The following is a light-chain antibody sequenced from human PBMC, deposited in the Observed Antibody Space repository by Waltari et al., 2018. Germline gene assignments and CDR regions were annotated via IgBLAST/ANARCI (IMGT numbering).Light chain of an antibody. J-gene: IGKJ2*01. V-gene: IGKV1-33*01. CDR1: HDISNY. CDR3: QQFDNLVYT. Sequence: DIQMTKSQSSLSASVGDRVPITCQASHDISNYLNWYQQKPGKAPKLLIYDASNLETGVPSRFSGSGSGTDFSFTISSLQPEDIATYYCQQFDNLVYTFGQGTKLEIK. CDR2: DAS.